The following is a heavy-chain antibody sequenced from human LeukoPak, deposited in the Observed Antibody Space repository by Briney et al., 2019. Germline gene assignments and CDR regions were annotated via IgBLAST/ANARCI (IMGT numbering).Heavy chain of an antibody. CDR2: IYHSGST. Sequence: KPSQTLSLTCAVSGGSISSGGYSWSWIRQPPGKGLEWIGYIYHSGSTYYNPSLKSRVTISVDKSKNQFSLKLSSVTAADTAVYYCARVPITMIVVVIRNAFDIWGQGTMVTVSS. D-gene: IGHD3-22*01. J-gene: IGHJ3*02. CDR3: ARVPITMIVVVIRNAFDI. CDR1: GGSISSGGYS. V-gene: IGHV4-30-2*01.